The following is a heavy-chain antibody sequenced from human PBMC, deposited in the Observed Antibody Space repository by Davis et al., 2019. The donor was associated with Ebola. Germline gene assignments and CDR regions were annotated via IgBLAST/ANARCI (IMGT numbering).Heavy chain of an antibody. D-gene: IGHD2-8*02. CDR2: ISWNSGSI. V-gene: IGHV3-9*01. J-gene: IGHJ3*02. CDR1: GFTFDDYA. Sequence: GGSLRLSCAASGFTFDDYAMHWVRQAPGKGLEWVSGISWNSGSIGYADSVKGRFTISRDNAKNSLYLQMNSLRAEDTALYYCAKEIGNGILYWAGSFDIWGQGTMVTVSS. CDR3: AKEIGNGILYWAGSFDI.